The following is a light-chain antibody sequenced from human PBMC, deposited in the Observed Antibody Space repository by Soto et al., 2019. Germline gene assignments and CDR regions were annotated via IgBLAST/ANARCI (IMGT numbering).Light chain of an antibody. CDR3: QQYGSSTIT. J-gene: IGKJ5*01. V-gene: IGKV3-20*01. CDR2: GAS. CDR1: QSVSSN. Sequence: EVMLTQSPATLSLSLGERATLSCRASQSVSSNLAWYQQKPGQAPRLLIYGASSRATGIPDRFSGSGSGTDFTLTISRLEPEDFAVYYCQQYGSSTITFGQGTRLEI.